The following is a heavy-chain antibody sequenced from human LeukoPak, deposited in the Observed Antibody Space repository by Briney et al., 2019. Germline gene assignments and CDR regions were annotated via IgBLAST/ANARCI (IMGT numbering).Heavy chain of an antibody. CDR1: GGTFSSYA. Sequence: GASVKVSCKASGGTFSSYAIRWVRQAPGQGLEWMGRIIPILGIANYAQKFQGRVTITADKSTSTAYMELSSLRSEDTAVYYCARDLTYGVVPAAANAYYYYGMDVWGQGTTVTVSS. V-gene: IGHV1-69*04. CDR2: IIPILGIA. D-gene: IGHD2-2*01. J-gene: IGHJ6*02. CDR3: ARDLTYGVVPAAANAYYYYGMDV.